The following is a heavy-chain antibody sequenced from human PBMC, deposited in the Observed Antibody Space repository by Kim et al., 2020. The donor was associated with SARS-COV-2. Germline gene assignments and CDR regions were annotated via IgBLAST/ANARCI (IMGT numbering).Heavy chain of an antibody. CDR2: INPNSGGT. J-gene: IGHJ6*02. CDR3: ARVGESYDSSGPRVYYYYGMDV. Sequence: ASVKVSCKASGYTFTGYYMHWVRQAPGQGLEWMGWINPNSGGTNYAQKFQGRVTMTRDTSISTAYMELSRLRSDDTAVYYCARVGESYDSSGPRVYYYYGMDVWGQGTTVTVSS. D-gene: IGHD3-22*01. V-gene: IGHV1-2*02. CDR1: GYTFTGYY.